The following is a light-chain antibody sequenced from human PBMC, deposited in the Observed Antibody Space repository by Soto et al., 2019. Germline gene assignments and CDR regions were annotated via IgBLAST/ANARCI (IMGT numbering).Light chain of an antibody. CDR1: SSNVGSYT. CDR3: ATWDDSLNGRV. J-gene: IGLJ3*02. V-gene: IGLV1-44*01. Sequence: QAVLTQPPSASGTPGQRVAISCSGSSSNVGSYTVNWYQQLPGTAPKLLIYRNNQRPSGVPDRFSGSKSGTSASLAISGLQSEDEADYYCATWDDSLNGRVFGGGTKLTVL. CDR2: RNN.